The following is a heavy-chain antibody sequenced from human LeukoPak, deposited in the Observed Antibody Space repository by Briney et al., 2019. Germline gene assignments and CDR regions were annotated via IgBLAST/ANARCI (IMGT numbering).Heavy chain of an antibody. V-gene: IGHV3-48*04. Sequence: GGSLRLSCVASGFTFSSYSMNWVRQAPGKGLEWVSYISSSSRTIYYADSVKGRFTISRDNAKNSLYLQMNSLRAEDTAVYYCARTNSSSWYTGWFDPWGQGTLVTVSS. J-gene: IGHJ5*02. CDR1: GFTFSSYS. CDR3: ARTNSSSWYTGWFDP. CDR2: ISSSSRTI. D-gene: IGHD6-13*01.